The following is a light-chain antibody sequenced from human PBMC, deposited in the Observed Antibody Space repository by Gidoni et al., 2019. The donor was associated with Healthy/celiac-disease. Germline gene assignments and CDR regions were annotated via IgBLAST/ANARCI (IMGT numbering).Light chain of an antibody. J-gene: IGLJ3*02. CDR2: RNK. Sequence: QSVLTQPPSASGTPGQRVTISCSGSSSNIGSNYVYWYQQRPGTAPKLLIYRNKQRPSGFPDRFSGSKSGTSASLAISGLRSEDEADYYCAAWDDSLSGWVFGGGTKLTVL. CDR3: AAWDDSLSGWV. CDR1: SSNIGSNY. V-gene: IGLV1-47*01.